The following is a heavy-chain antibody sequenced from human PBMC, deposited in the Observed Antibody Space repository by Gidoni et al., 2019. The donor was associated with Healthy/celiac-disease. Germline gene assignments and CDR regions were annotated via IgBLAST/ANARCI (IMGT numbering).Heavy chain of an antibody. CDR2: ISSRSSYI. D-gene: IGHD3-22*01. CDR3: ARDLYYYDSSGYYYVPYFDY. J-gene: IGHJ4*02. CDR1: GFTFSSYS. V-gene: IGHV3-21*01. Sequence: EVQLVESGGGLVKPGGSLRLSCAASGFTFSSYSMNWVRQAPGKGLEWVTSISSRSSYIYCADPVKGRFSISRDNAKSSLYLQMNSLRAEYTAVYYCARDLYYYDSSGYYYVPYFDYWGQGTLVTVSS.